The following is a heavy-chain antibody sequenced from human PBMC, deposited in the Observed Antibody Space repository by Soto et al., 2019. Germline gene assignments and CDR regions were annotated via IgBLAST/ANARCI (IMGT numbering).Heavy chain of an antibody. J-gene: IGHJ6*02. CDR1: GFTFSSYW. CDR2: INSDGSST. D-gene: IGHD3-10*01. V-gene: IGHV3-74*01. Sequence: QSGGSLRLSCAASGFTFSSYWMHWVRQAPGKGLVWVSRINSDGSSTSYADSVKGRFTISRDNAKNTLYLQMNSLRAEDTAVYYCASVHPPRGPGDEGMDVWGQGTTVTVSS. CDR3: ASVHPPRGPGDEGMDV.